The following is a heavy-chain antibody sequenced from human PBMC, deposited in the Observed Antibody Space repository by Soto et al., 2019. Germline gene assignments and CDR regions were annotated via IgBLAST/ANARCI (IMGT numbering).Heavy chain of an antibody. CDR2: IYPGDSDT. CDR3: ARHPHTIAAADRGYYYGMDV. Sequence: GESLKISCKCSGDRFTSYWIGWVRQMPGKGLEWMGIIYPGDSDTRYSPSFQGQVTISADKSISTAYLQWSSLKASDTAMYYCARHPHTIAAADRGYYYGMDVWGQGTTVTVSS. CDR1: GDRFTSYW. V-gene: IGHV5-51*01. D-gene: IGHD6-13*01. J-gene: IGHJ6*02.